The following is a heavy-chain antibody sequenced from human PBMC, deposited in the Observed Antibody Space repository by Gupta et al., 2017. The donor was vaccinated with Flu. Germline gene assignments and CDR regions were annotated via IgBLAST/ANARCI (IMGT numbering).Heavy chain of an antibody. J-gene: IGHJ3*02. CDR1: GFTCSSYD. Sequence: EVQLVESGGGLVQPGGSLRLSCAASGFTCSSYDMHWVRQATGKGLEWVSAIGTAGDTYYPGFVKGRFTISRDNAKNYLYLQMNILRAGDTAVYYCARGVVGHDAFDIWGQGTMVTVSS. CDR3: ARGVVGHDAFDI. V-gene: IGHV3-13*04. D-gene: IGHD1-26*01. CDR2: IGTAGDT.